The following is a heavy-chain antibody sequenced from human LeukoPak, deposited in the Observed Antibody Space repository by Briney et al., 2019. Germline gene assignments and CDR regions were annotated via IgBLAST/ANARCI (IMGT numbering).Heavy chain of an antibody. V-gene: IGHV3-48*01. CDR1: GFTFSSYA. D-gene: IGHD7-27*01. Sequence: PGGSLRLSCAASGFTFSSYAMSWVRQAPGKGLEWVSYISSSSITMYYADSVKGRFTISRDNAKNSLYLQMNSLRAEDTAVYYCAREADELGGFDYWGQGALVTVSS. CDR2: ISSSSITM. CDR3: AREADELGGFDY. J-gene: IGHJ4*02.